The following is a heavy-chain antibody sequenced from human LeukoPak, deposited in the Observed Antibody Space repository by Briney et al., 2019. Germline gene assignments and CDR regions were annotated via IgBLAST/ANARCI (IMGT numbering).Heavy chain of an antibody. CDR1: GFTFSNYA. CDR2: IDKNDATT. CDR3: AKYNGQLLEQWYYDY. Sequence: GGSLRLSCAASGFTFSNYAMSWVRQAPGKGLEWDSSIDKNDATTNYADSVRGRFTISRDNSKNTLHLQMSSLRAEDTAVYYCAKYNGQLLEQWYYDYWGQGTLVTVSS. D-gene: IGHD1/OR15-1a*01. J-gene: IGHJ4*02. V-gene: IGHV3-23*01.